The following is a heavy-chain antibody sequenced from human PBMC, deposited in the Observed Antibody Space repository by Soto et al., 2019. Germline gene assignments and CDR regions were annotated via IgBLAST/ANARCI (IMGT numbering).Heavy chain of an antibody. D-gene: IGHD3-3*01. J-gene: IGHJ6*02. CDR2: ISSSSSYI. CDR3: ARDLMEQYYDFWSGYPVDV. Sequence: PGGSLRLSCAASGFTFSSYSMNWVRQAPGKGLEWVSSISSSSSYIYYADSVKGRFTISRDNAKNSLYLQMNSLRAEDTAVYYCARDLMEQYYDFWSGYPVDVWGQGTTVTVSS. CDR1: GFTFSSYS. V-gene: IGHV3-21*01.